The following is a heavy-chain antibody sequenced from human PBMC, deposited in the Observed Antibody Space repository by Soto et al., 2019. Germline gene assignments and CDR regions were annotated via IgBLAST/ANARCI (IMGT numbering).Heavy chain of an antibody. J-gene: IGHJ6*02. V-gene: IGHV1-46*01. CDR2: INPSGGST. Sequence: GASVKVSCKASGYTFTSYYMHWVRQAPGQGLEWMGIINPSGGSTSYAQKFQGRVTMTRDTSTSTVYMELSSLRSEDTAVYYCATHDIRFLQLPLSSSYYYYSGMAVWRQGTTVSVS. D-gene: IGHD3-3*01. CDR3: ATHDIRFLQLPLSSSYYYYSGMAV. CDR1: GYTFTSYY.